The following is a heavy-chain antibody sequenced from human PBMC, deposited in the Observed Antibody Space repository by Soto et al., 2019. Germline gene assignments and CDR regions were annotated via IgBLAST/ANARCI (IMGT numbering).Heavy chain of an antibody. D-gene: IGHD2-2*01. CDR2: ISYDGSNK. CDR3: ARDKWDIVVVPAAMTYYYYGMDV. V-gene: IGHV3-30-3*01. Sequence: QVQLVESGGGVVQPGRSLRLSCAASGFTFSSYAMHWVRQAPGKGLEWVAVISYDGSNKYYADSVKGRFTISRDNYKNTLYLQMNSLRAEDTAVYYCARDKWDIVVVPAAMTYYYYGMDVWGQGTTVTVSS. CDR1: GFTFSSYA. J-gene: IGHJ6*02.